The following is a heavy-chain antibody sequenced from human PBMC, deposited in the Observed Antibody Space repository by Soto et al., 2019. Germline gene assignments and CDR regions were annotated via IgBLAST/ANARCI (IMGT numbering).Heavy chain of an antibody. J-gene: IGHJ6*02. CDR1: GYSFTSFW. CDR3: ARGGGCGGSCYHYGIDV. D-gene: IGHD2-15*01. Sequence: GESLEISCKGSGYSFTSFWIGWVRQTPGKGLEWMGIVYPGDSSTTYSPSFEGQVTISVDKSITTAYVQWNSLRASDTAIYYCARGGGCGGSCYHYGIDVWGQGTTVTVSS. V-gene: IGHV5-51*01. CDR2: VYPGDSST.